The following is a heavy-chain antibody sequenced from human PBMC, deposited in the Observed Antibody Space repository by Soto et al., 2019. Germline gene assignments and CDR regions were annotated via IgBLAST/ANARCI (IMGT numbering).Heavy chain of an antibody. D-gene: IGHD7-27*01. V-gene: IGHV3-30-3*01. CDR3: ARAAGWGLSSANY. Sequence: QVQLVESGGGVVQPGRSLRLSCAASGFTFSSYAMHWVRQAPGKGLEWVAVISYDGSNKYYADSVKGRFTISRDNSKNTLYLQMNRLRAEDTAVYYCARAAGWGLSSANYWGQGTLVTVSS. CDR2: ISYDGSNK. CDR1: GFTFSSYA. J-gene: IGHJ4*02.